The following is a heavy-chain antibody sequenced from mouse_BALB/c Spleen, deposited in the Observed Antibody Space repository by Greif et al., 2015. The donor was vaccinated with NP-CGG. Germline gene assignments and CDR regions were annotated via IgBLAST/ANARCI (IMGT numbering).Heavy chain of an antibody. CDR2: ISSGSSTX. CDR3: ARCPPTGTDYAMDY. V-gene: IGHV5-17*02. Sequence: EVQGVESGGGLVQPGGSRKLSCAASGFTFSSFGMHWVRQAPEKGLEWVAYISSGSSTXYYADTVKGRFTISRDNPKNTLFLQMTSLRSEDTAMYYCARCPPTGTDYAMDYWGQGTSVTVSS. J-gene: IGHJ4*01. D-gene: IGHD4-1*02. CDR1: GFTFSSFG.